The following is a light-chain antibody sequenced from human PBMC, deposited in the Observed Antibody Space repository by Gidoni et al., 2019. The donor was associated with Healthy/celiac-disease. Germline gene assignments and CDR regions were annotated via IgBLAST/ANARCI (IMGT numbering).Light chain of an antibody. CDR2: KAS. J-gene: IGKJ2*01. CDR1: QSISSW. V-gene: IGKV1-5*03. Sequence: DIQMTQSPSTLSASVGDRVTITCRASQSISSWLAWYQQKPGKAPKLLIYKASSLESGVPSRCSGSGSGTEFTLTISSLQPDDVATYYCQQYNSYLYTFGQGTKLEIK. CDR3: QQYNSYLYT.